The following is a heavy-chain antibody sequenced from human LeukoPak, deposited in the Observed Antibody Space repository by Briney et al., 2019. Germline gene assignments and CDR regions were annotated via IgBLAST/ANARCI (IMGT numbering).Heavy chain of an antibody. CDR3: AKEYILRFLEWSSDAFDI. J-gene: IGHJ3*02. D-gene: IGHD3-3*01. V-gene: IGHV3-23*01. CDR1: GSTFSSYA. CDR2: ISGSGGST. Sequence: PGGSLRLSCAASGSTFSSYAMSWVRQAPGKGLEWVSAISGSGGSTYYADSVKGRFTISRDNSKNTLYLQMNSLRAEDTAVYYCAKEYILRFLEWSSDAFDIWGQGTMVTVSS.